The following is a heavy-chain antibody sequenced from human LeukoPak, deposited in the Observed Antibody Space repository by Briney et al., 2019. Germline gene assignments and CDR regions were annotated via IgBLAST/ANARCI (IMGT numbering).Heavy chain of an antibody. J-gene: IGHJ4*02. V-gene: IGHV4-59*01. Sequence: SETLSLTCTVSGGSISGYYWSWIRQPPRKGLEWIGFVYYGGSTNYNPSLKSRVTISVDTSKNQVVLTMTDMDPVDTATYYCAHLSYDYVWGTYRYAYWGQGTLVTVSS. CDR3: AHLSYDYVWGTYRYAY. CDR2: VYYGGST. D-gene: IGHD3-16*02. CDR1: GGSISGYY.